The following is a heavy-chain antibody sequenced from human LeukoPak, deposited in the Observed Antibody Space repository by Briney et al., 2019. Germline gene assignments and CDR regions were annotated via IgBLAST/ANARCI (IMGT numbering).Heavy chain of an antibody. V-gene: IGHV1-8*01. CDR2: MNPNSGNT. J-gene: IGHJ3*02. CDR3: ARDSKDPDWDLDAFDI. CDR1: GYTFTSYD. D-gene: IGHD2/OR15-2a*01. Sequence: ASVKVSCKASGYTFTSYDINWVRQATGQGLEWMGWMNPNSGNTGYAQKFQGRVTMTRNTSISTAYMELRSLRSDDTAVYYCARDSKDPDWDLDAFDIWGQGTMVTVSS.